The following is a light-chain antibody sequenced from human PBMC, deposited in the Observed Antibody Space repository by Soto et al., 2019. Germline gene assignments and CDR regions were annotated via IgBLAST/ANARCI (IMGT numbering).Light chain of an antibody. CDR1: SSDVGGYNY. CDR3: CSYAGSRTVV. CDR2: DVS. J-gene: IGLJ2*01. Sequence: QSALTQPRSVSGSPGQSGTISCTGTSSDVGGYNYVSWYQQHPGKAPKLMIYDVSKRPSGVPDRFSGSKSGNTASLTISGLQAEDEADYYCCSYAGSRTVVFGGASKVTVL. V-gene: IGLV2-11*01.